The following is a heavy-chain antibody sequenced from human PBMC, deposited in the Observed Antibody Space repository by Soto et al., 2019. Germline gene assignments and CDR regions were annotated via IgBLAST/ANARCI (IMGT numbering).Heavy chain of an antibody. Sequence: QVQLQESGPGLVKASETLSLTCTVSGGTINSHYWTWLGQPAGKGLEWIGRVYSTGTTNYNPSLESRLTMSVVTSKNQFSLKLTSVTAADTAVYFSAREKDYYFNAMDVWGQGTTVAVSS. CDR2: VYSTGTT. J-gene: IGHJ6*02. CDR1: GGTINSHY. V-gene: IGHV4-4*07. CDR3: AREKDYYFNAMDV.